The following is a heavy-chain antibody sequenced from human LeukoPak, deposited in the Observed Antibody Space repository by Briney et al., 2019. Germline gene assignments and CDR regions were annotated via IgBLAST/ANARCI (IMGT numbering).Heavy chain of an antibody. CDR2: INHSGST. Sequence: SETLSLTCAVYGGSFSGYYWSWIRQPPGKGLEWIGEINHSGSTNYNPSLKSRVTISVDTSKNQFSLKLSSVTAADTAVYYCARQKDIVVVVAATDDAFDIWGQGTMVTVSS. V-gene: IGHV4-34*01. CDR3: ARQKDIVVVVAATDDAFDI. J-gene: IGHJ3*02. D-gene: IGHD2-15*01. CDR1: GGSFSGYY.